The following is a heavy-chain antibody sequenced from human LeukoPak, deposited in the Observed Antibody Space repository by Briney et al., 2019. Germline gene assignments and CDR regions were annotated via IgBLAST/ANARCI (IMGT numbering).Heavy chain of an antibody. D-gene: IGHD5-18*01. V-gene: IGHV4-59*01. CDR2: IYYSGST. CDR1: GGSISSYY. CDR3: ATLGYSYGTDY. Sequence: SETLSLTCTVSGGSISSYYWSWIRQPPGKELEWIGYIYYSGSTNYNPSLKSRVTISVDTSKNQFSLKLSSVTAADTAVYYCATLGYSYGTDYWGQGTLVTVSS. J-gene: IGHJ4*02.